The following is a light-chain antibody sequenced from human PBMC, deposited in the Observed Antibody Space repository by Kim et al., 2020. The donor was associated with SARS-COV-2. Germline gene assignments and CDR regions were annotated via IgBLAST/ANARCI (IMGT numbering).Light chain of an antibody. J-gene: IGLJ2*01. CDR2: DVS. V-gene: IGLV2-14*03. CDR3: SSYTSSSTLVV. Sequence: QSITISCTGTSSDGGGYNYVTWYQQHPGKAPKLMIYDVSNRPSGVSNRFSGSKSGNTASLTISGLQAEDEADYYCSSYTSSSTLVVFGGGTQLTVL. CDR1: SSDGGGYNY.